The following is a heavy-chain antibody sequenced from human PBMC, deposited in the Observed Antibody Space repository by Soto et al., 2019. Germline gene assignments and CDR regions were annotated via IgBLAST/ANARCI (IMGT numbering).Heavy chain of an antibody. CDR2: INGDGRTT. CDR3: ARAAYGEYWFDP. Sequence: EVQLVESGGGVVPPGGSLRLSCAASGFTFSAYWMHWVRQAPGKGLMWVSRINGDGRTTSYADSVKGRFTISRENAKNTLYLQMNSLRAEDTAVYYCARAAYGEYWFDPWGQGTLVIVSS. J-gene: IGHJ5*02. V-gene: IGHV3-74*01. D-gene: IGHD4-17*01. CDR1: GFTFSAYW.